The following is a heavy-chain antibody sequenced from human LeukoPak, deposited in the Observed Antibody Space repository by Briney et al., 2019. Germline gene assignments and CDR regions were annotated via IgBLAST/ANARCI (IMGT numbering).Heavy chain of an antibody. D-gene: IGHD3-10*01. Sequence: GGSLRLSCGASGFPFSGYWMSWVRQAPGKGLEWVANIHKDGSAKRYVDSVKGRFAISRDNAKSSLYLQMNSLRDEDTAVYYCTRDRGFGADDYWGQGSLVSVSS. J-gene: IGHJ4*02. CDR3: TRDRGFGADDY. CDR2: IHKDGSAK. V-gene: IGHV3-7*01. CDR1: GFPFSGYW.